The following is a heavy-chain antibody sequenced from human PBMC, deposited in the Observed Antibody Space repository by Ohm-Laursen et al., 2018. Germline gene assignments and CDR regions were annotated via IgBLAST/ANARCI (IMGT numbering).Heavy chain of an antibody. J-gene: IGHJ4*02. Sequence: SLRLSCTASGFTFSTYAMSWVRQAPGKGLEWVSAIRGRGGSTYYADSVKGRFTISRDNSKNTLYLQMNSLRAEDTAVYYCAKEYYYDSSGYGYFDYWGQGTLVTVSS. CDR3: AKEYYYDSSGYGYFDY. CDR2: IRGRGGST. CDR1: GFTFSTYA. D-gene: IGHD3-22*01. V-gene: IGHV3-23*01.